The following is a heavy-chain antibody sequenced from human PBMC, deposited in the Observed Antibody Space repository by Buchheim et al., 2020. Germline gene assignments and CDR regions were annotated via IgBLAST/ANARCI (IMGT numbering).Heavy chain of an antibody. D-gene: IGHD5-24*01. CDR1: RFIFSNYW. Sequence: EVQLVESGGGLVQPGGSLRLSCAASRFIFSNYWMHWVRQAPGKGLVWVSLIYSDGTNTNYADSVKGRITISRDNAKSTLYLQMNSLRAEDTAVYYCARGGGSGKLDYWGQG. CDR2: IYSDGTNT. CDR3: ARGGGSGKLDY. V-gene: IGHV3-74*01. J-gene: IGHJ4*02.